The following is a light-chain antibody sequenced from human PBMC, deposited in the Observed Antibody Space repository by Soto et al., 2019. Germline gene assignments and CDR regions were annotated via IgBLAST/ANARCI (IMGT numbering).Light chain of an antibody. CDR2: DAS. J-gene: IGKJ4*01. Sequence: EIVMTQSPTILSVSPGERATLSCRASQSVSSNLAWYQQKPGQAPRLLIYDASNRATGIPARFSGSGSATDFTLTISSLEPEDFAVYYCQQRTNWPLTFGGGTKVEIK. CDR1: QSVSSN. CDR3: QQRTNWPLT. V-gene: IGKV3-11*01.